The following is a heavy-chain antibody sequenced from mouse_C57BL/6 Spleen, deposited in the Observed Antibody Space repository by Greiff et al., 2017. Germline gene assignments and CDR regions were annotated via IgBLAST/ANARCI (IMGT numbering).Heavy chain of an antibody. D-gene: IGHD2-4*01. CDR3: ARADYDGFYYFDY. CDR2: ISYDGSN. J-gene: IGHJ2*01. Sequence: VQLQQSGPGLVKPSQSLSLTCSVTGYSITSGYYWNWIRQFPGNKLEWMGYISYDGSNNYNPSLKNRISITRDTSKNQFFLKLNSVTTEDTATYYCARADYDGFYYFDYWGQGTTLTVSS. CDR1: GYSITSGYY. V-gene: IGHV3-6*01.